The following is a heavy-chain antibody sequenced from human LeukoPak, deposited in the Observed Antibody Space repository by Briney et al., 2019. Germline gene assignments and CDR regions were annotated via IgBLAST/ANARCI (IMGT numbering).Heavy chain of an antibody. CDR2: IYYSGST. Sequence: SETLSLTCTVSGGSISSHYWSWIRQPPGKGLEWIGYIYYSGSTNYNPSLKSRVTISVDTTKNQFSLKLSSVTAADTAVYYCARAKGGCSGGSCYFDYWGQGTLVTVSS. J-gene: IGHJ4*02. CDR3: ARAKGGCSGGSCYFDY. V-gene: IGHV4-59*11. CDR1: GGSISSHY. D-gene: IGHD2-15*01.